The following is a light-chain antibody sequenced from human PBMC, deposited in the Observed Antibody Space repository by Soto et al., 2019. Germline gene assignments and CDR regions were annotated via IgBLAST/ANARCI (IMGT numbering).Light chain of an antibody. CDR1: SSDVGGYSY. V-gene: IGLV2-14*01. CDR2: DVS. J-gene: IGLJ1*01. Sequence: QSALTQPASVSGSPGQSITISCTGTSSDVGGYSYVSWYQQHPGKAPKLMIYDVSYRPSGVSDRFSGSKSGNTASLTISGLQAEDEADYYCSSYTSSNTYVFGSGTKLTVL. CDR3: SSYTSSNTYV.